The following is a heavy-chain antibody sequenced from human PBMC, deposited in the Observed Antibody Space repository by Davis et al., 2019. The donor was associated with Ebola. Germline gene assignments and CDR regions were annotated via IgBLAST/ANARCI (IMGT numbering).Heavy chain of an antibody. Sequence: SVKVSCKASGGTFSRYAISWVRQAPGQGLEWMGGIIPSIGSANYAQKFQGRVTITADESTSAAFMEVSSLRSEDTAVYYCARAPTWSQINYYCFDYWGQGTLVTVSS. J-gene: IGHJ4*02. CDR3: ARAPTWSQINYYCFDY. D-gene: IGHD3-10*01. CDR1: GGTFSRYA. V-gene: IGHV1-69*13. CDR2: IIPSIGSA.